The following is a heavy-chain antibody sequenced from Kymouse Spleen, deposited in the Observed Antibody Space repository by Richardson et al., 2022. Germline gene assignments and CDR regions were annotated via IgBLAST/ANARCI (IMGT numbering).Heavy chain of an antibody. CDR3: AGV*QWLLLLLLRYGR. CDR2: IYSCGST. J-gene: IGHJ6*02. Sequence: EVQLVESGGGLIQPGGSLRLSCAASGFTVSSNYMSWVRQAPGKGLEWVSVIYSCGSTYYADSVKGRFTISRDNSKNTLYLQMNSLRAEDTAVYYCAGV*QWLLLLLLRYGRLGPRDHGHRLL. CDR1: GFTVSSNY. D-gene: IGHD6-19*01. V-gene: IGHV3-66*03.